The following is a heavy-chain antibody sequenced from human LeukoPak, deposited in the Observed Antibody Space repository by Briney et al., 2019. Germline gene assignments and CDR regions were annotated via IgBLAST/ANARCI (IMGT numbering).Heavy chain of an antibody. Sequence: GSLRLSCAASGFTFSSYSMNWVRQAPGKGLEWVSSISSSSSYIYYADSVKGRFTISRDNAKNSLYLQMNSLRAEDTAVYYCARDHIAVAGPFDYRGQGTLVTVSS. D-gene: IGHD6-19*01. CDR3: ARDHIAVAGPFDY. V-gene: IGHV3-21*01. CDR1: GFTFSSYS. J-gene: IGHJ4*02. CDR2: ISSSSSYI.